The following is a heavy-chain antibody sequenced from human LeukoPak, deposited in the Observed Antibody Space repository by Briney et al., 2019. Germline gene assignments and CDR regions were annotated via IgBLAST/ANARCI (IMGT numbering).Heavy chain of an antibody. CDR2: MNHNSGNT. V-gene: IGHV1-8*01. CDR1: GYTFTSYV. J-gene: IGHJ5*02. Sequence: GASVKVSCKASGYTFTSYVINWVRQATGQGLEWMGWMNHNSGNTGYAQKFQGRVTMTRNTSISTAYMELSSLRSEDTAVYYCACALPYSSSWSHNWCDRWVRGTLVSVSS. CDR3: ACALPYSSSWSHNWCDR. D-gene: IGHD6-13*01.